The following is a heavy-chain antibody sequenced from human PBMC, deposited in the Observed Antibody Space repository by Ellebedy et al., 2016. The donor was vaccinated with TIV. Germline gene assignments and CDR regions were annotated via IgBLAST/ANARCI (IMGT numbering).Heavy chain of an antibody. CDR2: VYYTGST. J-gene: IGHJ2*01. V-gene: IGHV4-59*01. D-gene: IGHD6-13*01. CDR1: NGSMNTYY. CDR3: ARSTPDYRSSWFPYFYFDL. Sequence: SETLSLTXSVSNGSMNTYYWSWIRQPPGKGLEWIGYVYYTGSTKYNPSLESRVSMSVDTSTNHFSLMLNSVTAADTAVYYCARSTPDYRSSWFPYFYFDLWGRGTLVTVSS.